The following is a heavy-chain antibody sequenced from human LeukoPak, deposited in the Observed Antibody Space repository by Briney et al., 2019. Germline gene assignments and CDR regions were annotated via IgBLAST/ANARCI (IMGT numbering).Heavy chain of an antibody. Sequence: SETLSLTCTVSGGSVSSGSYYWSWIRQPPGKGLEWIGYIYYSGSTNYNPSLKSRVTISVDTSKNQCSLKLSSVTAADTAEYYCASGFVATAMVTGYYFDYWGQGTLVTVSS. V-gene: IGHV4-61*01. CDR2: IYYSGST. CDR3: ASGFVATAMVTGYYFDY. CDR1: GGSVSSGSYY. J-gene: IGHJ4*02. D-gene: IGHD5-18*01.